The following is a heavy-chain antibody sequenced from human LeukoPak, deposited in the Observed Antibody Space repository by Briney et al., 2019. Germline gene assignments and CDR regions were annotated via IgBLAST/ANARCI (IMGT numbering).Heavy chain of an antibody. V-gene: IGHV3-48*02. CDR2: ISSSSSTI. D-gene: IGHD2-15*01. CDR3: ASAIASYCSGGSCYPPFDYYYGMDV. Sequence: QPGGSLRLSCAASGFTFSSYSMNWVRQAPGKGLEWVSYISSSSSTIYYADSVKGRFTISRDNAKNSLYLQMNSLRDEDTAVYYCASAIASYCSGGSCYPPFDYYYGMDVWGQGTTVTVSS. J-gene: IGHJ6*02. CDR1: GFTFSSYS.